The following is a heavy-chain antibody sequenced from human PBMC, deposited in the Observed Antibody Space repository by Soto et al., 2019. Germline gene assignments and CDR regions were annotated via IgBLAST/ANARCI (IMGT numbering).Heavy chain of an antibody. Sequence: GGSLRLSCVGSGFGFDSYAMSWVRQAPGKGLEWVSGIGSSGGAIVYADSVRGRFTISRDNSGNALYLHMNSLRAGDTAVYYCAKALWFGESSHYFDYWGQGTLVTVSS. CDR1: GFGFDSYA. V-gene: IGHV3-23*01. J-gene: IGHJ4*02. CDR2: IGSSGGAI. D-gene: IGHD3-10*01. CDR3: AKALWFGESSHYFDY.